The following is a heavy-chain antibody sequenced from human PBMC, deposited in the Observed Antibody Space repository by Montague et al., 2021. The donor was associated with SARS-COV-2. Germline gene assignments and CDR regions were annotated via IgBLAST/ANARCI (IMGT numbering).Heavy chain of an antibody. CDR2: IYWNDDK. CDR1: GFSLINNGAG. J-gene: IGHJ3*01. V-gene: IGHV2-5*01. D-gene: IGHD3-3*01. Sequence: PALVKPTQTLTLTCTFSGFSLINNGAGVGWIRQPPGKALECLALIYWNDDKRYTPSLKNRLTVTKDISKNQVVLTMTNMEPVDTGTYYCARRYDFYRAEAFDVWGQGTMLTVSS. CDR3: ARRYDFYRAEAFDV.